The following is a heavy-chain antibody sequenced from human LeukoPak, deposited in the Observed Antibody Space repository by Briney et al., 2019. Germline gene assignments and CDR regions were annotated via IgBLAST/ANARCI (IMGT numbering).Heavy chain of an antibody. J-gene: IGHJ6*03. CDR2: INPSGGST. V-gene: IGHV1-46*01. D-gene: IGHD1-26*01. CDR3: ARDGSGGYFYYYYYYMDV. CDR1: GYTFTSYY. Sequence: ASVKVSCKASGYTFTSYYMHWVRQAPGQGLEWMGIINPSGGSTSYAQKFQGRVTMTRDMSTSTVYMELSSLRSEDTAVYYCARDGSGGYFYYYYYYMDVWGKGTTVTVSS.